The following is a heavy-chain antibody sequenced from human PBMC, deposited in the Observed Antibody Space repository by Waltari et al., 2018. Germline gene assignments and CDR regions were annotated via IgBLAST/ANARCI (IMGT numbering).Heavy chain of an antibody. V-gene: IGHV3-48*03. J-gene: IGHJ4*02. CDR3: AREYGAIDY. D-gene: IGHD3-10*01. CDR1: GFTFSSYE. Sequence: EVQLVESGGGLVQPGGSLRLSCAASGFTFSSYEMNWVRQAPGKGLEVVSYISSSGSTIYYADSVKGRFTISRDNAKNSLYLQMNSLRAEDTAIYYCAREYGAIDYWGQGTLVTVSS. CDR2: ISSSGSTI.